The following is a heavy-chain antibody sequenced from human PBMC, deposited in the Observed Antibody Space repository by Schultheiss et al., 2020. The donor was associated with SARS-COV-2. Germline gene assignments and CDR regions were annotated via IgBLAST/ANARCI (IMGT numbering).Heavy chain of an antibody. CDR3: ARVGYDFWSGPRAANWFDP. V-gene: IGHV4-61*02. Sequence: TLSLTCTVSGGSISSGSYYWSWIRQPAGKGLEWIGRIYSSGSTNYNPSLKSRVSMSIDTSKNQFSLKLSSVTAADTAVYYCARVGYDFWSGPRAANWFDPWGQGTLVTVSS. CDR1: GGSISSGSYY. CDR2: IYSSGST. J-gene: IGHJ5*02. D-gene: IGHD3-3*01.